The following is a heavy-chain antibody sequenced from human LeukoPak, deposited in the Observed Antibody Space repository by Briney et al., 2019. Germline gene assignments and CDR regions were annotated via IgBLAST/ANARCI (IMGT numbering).Heavy chain of an antibody. V-gene: IGHV3-30*04. J-gene: IGHJ4*02. Sequence: GGSLRLSCAASGFTFSNYAFLWVRQAPGKGLEWVALISYDGSNKNYADSVKGRFTISRDNSKNTLYLQMNSLRAEDTAVYYCARLKAVAGMNLPTDYWGQGTLVTVSS. D-gene: IGHD6-19*01. CDR1: GFTFSNYA. CDR3: ARLKAVAGMNLPTDY. CDR2: ISYDGSNK.